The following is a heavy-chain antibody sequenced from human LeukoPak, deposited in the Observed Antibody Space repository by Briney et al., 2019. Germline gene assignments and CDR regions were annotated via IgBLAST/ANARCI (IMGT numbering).Heavy chain of an antibody. D-gene: IGHD6-19*01. CDR3: ARDDLYNSGWSADY. CDR2: ISYDGNDQ. J-gene: IGHJ4*02. CDR1: RLTLRRYV. Sequence: GRSLRLSCVASRLTLRRYVMHWVRQAPGKGLEWVALISYDGNDQYADSVKGRFTISRDNSKNTVYLQINSLRAEDTAAYYCARDDLYNSGWSADYWGQGILVTVSS. V-gene: IGHV3-30-3*01.